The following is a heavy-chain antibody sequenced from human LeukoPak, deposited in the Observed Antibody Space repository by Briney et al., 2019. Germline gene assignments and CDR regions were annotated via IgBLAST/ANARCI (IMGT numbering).Heavy chain of an antibody. Sequence: SQTLSLTCAISGDSVSINSAAWNWLRQSPSRGLEWLGRTYYRSKWYNDYAVSVKSQISINLNTSKTQFSLQLSSVTPEDTAVYYCARQNNTYHHYNLGWFDPWGQGTLVTVSS. CDR3: ARQNNTYHHYNLGWFDP. CDR2: TYYRSKWYN. V-gene: IGHV6-1*01. CDR1: GDSVSINSAA. D-gene: IGHD5-24*01. J-gene: IGHJ5*02.